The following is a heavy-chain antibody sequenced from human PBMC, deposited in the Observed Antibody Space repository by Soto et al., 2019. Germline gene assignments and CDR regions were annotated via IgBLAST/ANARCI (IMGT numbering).Heavy chain of an antibody. Sequence: SETLSLTCTVSGGSISSYYWSWIRQPAGKGLEWIGRIYTSGSTNYNPSLKSRVTMSVDTSKNQFSLKLSSVTAADTAVYYCARVGYDFWSGYYTRAFDIRGPGTIVTVSS. CDR3: ARVGYDFWSGYYTRAFDI. CDR1: GGSISSYY. D-gene: IGHD3-3*01. V-gene: IGHV4-4*07. CDR2: IYTSGST. J-gene: IGHJ3*02.